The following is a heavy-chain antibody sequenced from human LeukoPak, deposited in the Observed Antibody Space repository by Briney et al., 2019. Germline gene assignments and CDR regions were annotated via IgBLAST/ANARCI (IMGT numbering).Heavy chain of an antibody. Sequence: GGSLRLSCAASGFTFSSYSMNCVRQAPGNGLLWVSSISSDSSYIYYADSVKGRITISRDNAKNSLYLLMNSLRAEDTAVYYCARGDYNPYYWGQGTLVTVSS. D-gene: IGHD4-11*01. V-gene: IGHV3-21*01. CDR1: GFTFSSYS. J-gene: IGHJ4*02. CDR2: ISSDSSYI. CDR3: ARGDYNPYY.